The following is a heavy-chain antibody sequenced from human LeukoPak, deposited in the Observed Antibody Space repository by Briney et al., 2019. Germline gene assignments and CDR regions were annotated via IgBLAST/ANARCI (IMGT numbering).Heavy chain of an antibody. CDR3: AKAEKAPWESSDYYDSSGYYYDYFDY. V-gene: IGHV3-23*01. J-gene: IGHJ4*02. CDR1: GFTFSSYA. D-gene: IGHD3-22*01. Sequence: GGSLRLSCAASGFTFSSYAMSWVRQAPGKGLEWVSAISGSGGSTYYADSVKGRFTISRDNSKNTLYLQMNSLRAEDTALYYCAKAEKAPWESSDYYDSSGYYYDYFDYWGQGTLVTVSS. CDR2: ISGSGGST.